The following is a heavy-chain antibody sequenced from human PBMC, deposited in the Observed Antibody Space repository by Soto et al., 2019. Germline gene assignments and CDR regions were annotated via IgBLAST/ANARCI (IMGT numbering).Heavy chain of an antibody. CDR3: ARASYCSGGSCYLVDY. Sequence: SETLSLTCAVSGGSISSGGYSWSWIRQPPGKGLEWIGYIYHSGSTYYNPSLKSRVTISVDRSKNQFSLKLSSVTAADTAVYYCARASYCSGGSCYLVDYWGQGTLVTVSS. J-gene: IGHJ4*02. V-gene: IGHV4-30-2*02. CDR2: IYHSGST. CDR1: GGSISSGGYS. D-gene: IGHD2-15*01.